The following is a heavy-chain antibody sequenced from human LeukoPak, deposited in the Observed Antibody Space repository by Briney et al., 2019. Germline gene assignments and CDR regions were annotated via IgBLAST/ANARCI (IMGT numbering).Heavy chain of an antibody. CDR3: ARGGPKQLGVPEYYMDV. D-gene: IGHD6-6*01. V-gene: IGHV1-8*01. CDR2: MNPNSGNT. CDR1: GYTFTSYD. J-gene: IGHJ6*03. Sequence: ASMKVSCKDSGYTFTSYDINWVRQATGQGLEWMGWMNPNSGNTGYAQKFQGRVTMTRNTSISTAYMELSSLRSEDTAVYYCARGGPKQLGVPEYYMDVWGKGTAVTVSS.